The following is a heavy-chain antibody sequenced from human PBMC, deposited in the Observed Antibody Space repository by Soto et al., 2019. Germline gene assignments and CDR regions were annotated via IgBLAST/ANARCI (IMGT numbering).Heavy chain of an antibody. D-gene: IGHD2-2*01. CDR1: GFTFNSAW. CDR2: IKSWTDGGRD. V-gene: IGHV3-15*02. J-gene: IGHJ4*02. Sequence: EVPLVESGGALVKPGESLTLSCAASGFTFNSAWMTWVRQAPGKGLEWVGRIKSWTDGGRDDTAAHVEGRFTISRDDSKNTFYLQLNSLKSEDAAVYYCATWRREKSCTSVSCYGDGAYWGQGTLVTVSS. CDR3: ATWRREKSCTSVSCYGDGAY.